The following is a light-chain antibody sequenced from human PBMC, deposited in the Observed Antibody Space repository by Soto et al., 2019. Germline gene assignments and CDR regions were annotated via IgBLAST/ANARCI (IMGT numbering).Light chain of an antibody. Sequence: QSALTQPASVSGSPGQSITISCTGTSSDVGNYNLVSWYQQFPGKAPKLIIYEGSRRPSGVSNRFSGSKSGNTASLTISGLQAENEADYYCSSYAGSFTFDVFGGGTKLTVL. CDR2: EGS. CDR1: SSDVGNYNL. J-gene: IGLJ2*01. CDR3: SSYAGSFTFDV. V-gene: IGLV2-23*03.